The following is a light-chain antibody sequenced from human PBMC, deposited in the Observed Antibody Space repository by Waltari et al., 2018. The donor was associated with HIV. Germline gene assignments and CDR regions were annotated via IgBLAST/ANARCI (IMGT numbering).Light chain of an antibody. V-gene: IGLV1-47*01. J-gene: IGLJ2*01. CDR3: ATCDDSLSGVV. Sequence: QSVVTQPPSASGTPGQRVTISCSGSSSNIGSNYVFWYQQLPGTAPRFLIYRDNQRPSGLPARVSGSKSGTSASLAISGLRSEDEGDYFCATCDDSLSGVVFGGGTKLNVL. CDR2: RDN. CDR1: SSNIGSNY.